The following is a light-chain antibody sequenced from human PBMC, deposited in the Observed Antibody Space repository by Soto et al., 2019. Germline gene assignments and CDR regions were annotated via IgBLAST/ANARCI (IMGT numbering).Light chain of an antibody. J-gene: IGKJ1*01. Sequence: EVVITQSPAVLSVSPGETATLSCRASQSISSKLAWYQQKPGQAPRLLIYGVVTRATGIPARFSGSGSTTDFTLTISSLHSEDCAVYYCQQYNNWLSWTFGQGTKVEIK. V-gene: IGKV3-15*01. CDR2: GVV. CDR3: QQYNNWLSWT. CDR1: QSISSK.